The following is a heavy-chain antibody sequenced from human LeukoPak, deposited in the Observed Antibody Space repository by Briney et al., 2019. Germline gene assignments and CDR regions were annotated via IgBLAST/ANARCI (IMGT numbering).Heavy chain of an antibody. Sequence: SETLSLTCTVSGGSISSYYWSWIRQPAGKGLECIGRIYASGSTNYSPSLKSRVTMSVDTSKNQFSLKLSSVTAADTAVYYCARAMYDSSGYYFIDYWGQGTLVTVSS. CDR2: IYASGST. CDR3: ARAMYDSSGYYFIDY. D-gene: IGHD3-22*01. CDR1: GGSISSYY. J-gene: IGHJ4*02. V-gene: IGHV4-4*07.